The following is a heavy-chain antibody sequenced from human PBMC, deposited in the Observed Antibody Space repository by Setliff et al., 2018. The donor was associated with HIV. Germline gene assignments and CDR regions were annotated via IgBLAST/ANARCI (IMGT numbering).Heavy chain of an antibody. J-gene: IGHJ1*01. CDR3: ARGEPPTD. V-gene: IGHV4-59*11. Sequence: SETLSLTCSVSTGSISGHYCSWIRQPPGKGLELIGYIYYSGNAKYNPSLKSRVTISVDTSKNQFSLNLRSATAADTAVYFCARGEPPTDWGQGTLVTVSS. CDR1: TGSISGHY. CDR2: IYYSGNA.